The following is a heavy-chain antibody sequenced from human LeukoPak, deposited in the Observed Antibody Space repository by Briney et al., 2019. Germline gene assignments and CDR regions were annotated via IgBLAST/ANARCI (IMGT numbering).Heavy chain of an antibody. Sequence: HGGSLRLSCAASGFPFSSYWMSWVRQAPGGGLEWVANIKKDGSEKYYVDSVKGRFTVSRDNAQNSLFLQMNSLRADDTAVYYCARDGGYTYGRPDFWGQGTLVTVSS. CDR1: GFPFSSYW. V-gene: IGHV3-7*03. J-gene: IGHJ4*02. CDR2: IKKDGSEK. D-gene: IGHD5-18*01. CDR3: ARDGGYTYGRPDF.